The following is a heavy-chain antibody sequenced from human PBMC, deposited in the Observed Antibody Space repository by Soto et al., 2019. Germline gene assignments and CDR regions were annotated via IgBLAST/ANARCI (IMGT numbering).Heavy chain of an antibody. CDR1: GFTSSGCG. Sequence: GGSXSLSCAASGFTSSGCGMRWVRQAPGKGLEWVAVIWYDGSNKYYADSVKGRFTISRDNSKNTLYLQMNSLRAEDTAVYYCASEGLQYPPGFDHWGQGTLVTVSS. D-gene: IGHD4-4*01. V-gene: IGHV3-33*01. J-gene: IGHJ4*02. CDR2: IWYDGSNK. CDR3: ASEGLQYPPGFDH.